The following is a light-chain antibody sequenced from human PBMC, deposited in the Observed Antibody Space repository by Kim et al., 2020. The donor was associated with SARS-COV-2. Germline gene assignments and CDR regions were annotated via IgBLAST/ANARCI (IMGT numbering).Light chain of an antibody. Sequence: LSPGERASLACRASQSFSVNYLAWYQHKLGHAPRLLIYGTSIRATDIPDRFSGSGSGIDFTLTISRLEPEDFAVYYCHQYVSSPYTFGQGTKLEI. V-gene: IGKV3-20*01. CDR1: QSFSVNY. CDR2: GTS. J-gene: IGKJ2*01. CDR3: HQYVSSPYT.